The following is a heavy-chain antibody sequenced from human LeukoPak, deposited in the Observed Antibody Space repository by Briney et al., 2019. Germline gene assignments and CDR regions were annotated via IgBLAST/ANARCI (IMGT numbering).Heavy chain of an antibody. J-gene: IGHJ4*02. CDR2: ISSSSSTI. CDR3: ARADWRRWGNHFDH. Sequence: PGGSLRLSCAASGFTFSSYSMNWVRQAPGKGLEWVSYISSSSSTIYYADSVKGRFTISRDNAKNSLYLQMNSLRAEDTAVYYCARADWRRWGNHFDHWGQGTLVTVSS. CDR1: GFTFSSYS. V-gene: IGHV3-48*01. D-gene: IGHD5-12*01.